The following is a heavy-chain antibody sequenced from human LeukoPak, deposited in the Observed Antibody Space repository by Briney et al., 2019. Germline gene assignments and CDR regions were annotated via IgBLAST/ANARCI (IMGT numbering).Heavy chain of an antibody. CDR2: LYSAGAT. CDR1: GSSVASNY. CDR3: ASGEVGVRKFYSDPFHY. Sequence: GGSLRLSCAASGSSVASNYMSWVRRAPEKGLEWVSILYSAGATYYADSVRGRFTITRDTSKNTLNLQMNSLRADDTAIYYCASGEVGVRKFYSDPFHYWGQGTLVTVSS. D-gene: IGHD2-15*01. V-gene: IGHV3-53*01. J-gene: IGHJ4*02.